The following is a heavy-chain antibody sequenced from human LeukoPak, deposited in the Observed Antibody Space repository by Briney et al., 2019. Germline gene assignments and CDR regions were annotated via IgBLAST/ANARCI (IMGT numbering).Heavy chain of an antibody. V-gene: IGHV1-69*06. J-gene: IGHJ5*02. Sequence: SVKVSCKASGGTFSSYAISWVRQAPGQGLEWMGGIIPIFGTANYAQKFQGRVTITADKSTSTAYMELSSLRSEDTAVYYCAREGTSSSWSWFDPWGQGTLVTVSS. CDR3: AREGTSSSWSWFDP. D-gene: IGHD6-13*01. CDR2: IIPIFGTA. CDR1: GGTFSSYA.